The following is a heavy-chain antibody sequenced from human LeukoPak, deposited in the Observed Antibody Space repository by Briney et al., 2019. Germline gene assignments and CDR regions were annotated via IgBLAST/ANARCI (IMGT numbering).Heavy chain of an antibody. CDR2: IWYDGSNK. CDR3: SSLYDSSGPLDY. J-gene: IGHJ4*02. D-gene: IGHD3-22*01. Sequence: GGPLRLSCAASGFTFSDHYMDWVRQAPGKGLEWVAVIWYDGSNKYYADSVKGRFTISRDNSKNTLYLQMNSLSAEDTAVYYCSSLYDSSGPLDYWGQGTLVTVSS. CDR1: GFTFSDHY. V-gene: IGHV3-33*08.